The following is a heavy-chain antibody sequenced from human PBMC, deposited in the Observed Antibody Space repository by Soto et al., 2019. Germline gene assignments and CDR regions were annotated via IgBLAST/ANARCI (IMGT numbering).Heavy chain of an antibody. V-gene: IGHV1-2*04. Sequence: ASVKVSCKASGYTFTGYYMHWVRQAPGQGLEWMGWINPNSGGTNYAQKFQGWVTMTRDTSISTAYMELSRLRSDDTAVYYCARDPGLGYCSGGSCPHDAFDIRGQGTMVTVSS. CDR2: INPNSGGT. D-gene: IGHD2-15*01. CDR3: ARDPGLGYCSGGSCPHDAFDI. CDR1: GYTFTGYY. J-gene: IGHJ3*02.